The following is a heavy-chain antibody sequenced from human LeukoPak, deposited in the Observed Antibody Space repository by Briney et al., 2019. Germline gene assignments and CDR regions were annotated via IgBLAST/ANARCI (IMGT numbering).Heavy chain of an antibody. D-gene: IGHD5-18*01. CDR1: GFTFSSYS. J-gene: IGHJ4*02. CDR3: ARGSSWPDY. Sequence: PGGSLRLSCAASGFTFSSYSLNWVRQAPGKGLEWISYISTSGNTLDYADSVKGRFTISRDNAKNSLYLRMNSLRAEDTAVYYCARGSSWPDYWGQGTLVTVSS. CDR2: ISTSGNTL. V-gene: IGHV3-48*04.